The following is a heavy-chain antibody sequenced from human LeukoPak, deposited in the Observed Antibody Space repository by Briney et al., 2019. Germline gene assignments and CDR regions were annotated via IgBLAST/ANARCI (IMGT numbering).Heavy chain of an antibody. J-gene: IGHJ3*02. Sequence: SGTLSLTCAVSGGSISSSNWWSWVRQPPGKGLEWIGEIYHSGSTNYNPSLKSRVTISLDRSKNQFSLRLSSVTAADTAVYYCARGGRITMSENAFDIWGQGTMVTVSS. CDR1: GGSISSSNW. V-gene: IGHV4-4*02. D-gene: IGHD3-22*01. CDR3: ARGGRITMSENAFDI. CDR2: IYHSGST.